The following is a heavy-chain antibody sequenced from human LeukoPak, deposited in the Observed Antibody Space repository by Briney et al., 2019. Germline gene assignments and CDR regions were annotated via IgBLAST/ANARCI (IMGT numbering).Heavy chain of an antibody. V-gene: IGHV4-39*01. Sequence: SETLSLTCTVSGGSISSSNYYWGWIRQPPGKGLDFLGVIYYSGRTYYNPSLKSRLTIFVDTSKNQFSLKLSSVTAADTAIYYCASLHISGSFDSWGQGTLVTVSS. CDR2: IYYSGRT. D-gene: IGHD6-19*01. J-gene: IGHJ4*02. CDR1: GGSISSSNYY. CDR3: ASLHISGSFDS.